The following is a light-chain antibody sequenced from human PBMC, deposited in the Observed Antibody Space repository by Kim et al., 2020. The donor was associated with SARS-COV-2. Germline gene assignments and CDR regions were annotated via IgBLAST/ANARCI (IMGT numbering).Light chain of an antibody. V-gene: IGKV3-11*01. CDR3: HQRSDWSIT. Sequence: EIVLTQSPATLSLSPGERASLSCRASQSVGTSLVWYQQKVGQAPRLLIYDASKRATDIPAKFSGSGSGTDFTLTISSLESDDFAVYYCHQRSDWSITFGGGTKREI. J-gene: IGKJ4*01. CDR2: DAS. CDR1: QSVGTS.